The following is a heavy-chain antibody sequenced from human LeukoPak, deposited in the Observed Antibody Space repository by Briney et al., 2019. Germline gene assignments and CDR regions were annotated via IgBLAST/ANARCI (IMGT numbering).Heavy chain of an antibody. D-gene: IGHD2-15*01. CDR2: ISSSGSTI. CDR3: ARTLREYCSGGSCYPYGYYYYMDV. J-gene: IGHJ6*03. V-gene: IGHV3-11*04. Sequence: PGGSLRLSCAASGFTFSDYYMSWIRQAPGKGLEWVSYISSSGSTIYYADSVKGRFTISRDNAKNSLYLQMNSLRAEDTAVYYCARTLREYCSGGSCYPYGYYYYMDVWGKGTTVTVSS. CDR1: GFTFSDYY.